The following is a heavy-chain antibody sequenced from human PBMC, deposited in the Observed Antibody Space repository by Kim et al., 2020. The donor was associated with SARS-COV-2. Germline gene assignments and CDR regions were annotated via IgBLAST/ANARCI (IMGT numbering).Heavy chain of an antibody. Sequence: GGSLRLSCATSGFTFRTYAMSWVRQAPGKGLEWLSAISGSGATTHYADSVKGRFTISRDNSMNTLSLQMMSLRVEDTALYYCAKDGDTSTTRTDSLDIWGQGTMVTVSS. CDR1: GFTFRTYA. D-gene: IGHD3-16*01. CDR2: ISGSGATT. J-gene: IGHJ3*02. CDR3: AKDGDTSTTRTDSLDI. V-gene: IGHV3-23*01.